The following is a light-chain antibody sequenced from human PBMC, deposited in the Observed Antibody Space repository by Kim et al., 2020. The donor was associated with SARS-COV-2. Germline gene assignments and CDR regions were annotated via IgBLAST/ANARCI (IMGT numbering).Light chain of an antibody. Sequence: QLVLTQSPSASASLGASINLTCTLSSRHSNYAIAWHQQQPEKAPRFLIKVNSDGTHTKGDGIPDRFSGSSSGAERYLTISSLQSEDEADYYCQTWGTGIQVFGGGTQLTVL. V-gene: IGLV4-69*01. J-gene: IGLJ3*02. CDR2: VNSDGTH. CDR1: SRHSNYA. CDR3: QTWGTGIQV.